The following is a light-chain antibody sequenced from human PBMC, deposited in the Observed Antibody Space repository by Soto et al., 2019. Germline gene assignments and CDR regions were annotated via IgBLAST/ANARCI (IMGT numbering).Light chain of an antibody. J-gene: IGLJ1*01. CDR3: SSYTSSRTVENV. CDR2: EVS. Sequence: QSALTQPASVSGSPGQSITISCTGTSSDVGAYDYFSWYQQHPGRAPKLMIYEVSNRPSGVSNRYSGSKSGSTASLTISGLEAEDEADYYCSSYTSSRTVENVFGTGTKVTVL. CDR1: SSDVGAYDY. V-gene: IGLV2-14*01.